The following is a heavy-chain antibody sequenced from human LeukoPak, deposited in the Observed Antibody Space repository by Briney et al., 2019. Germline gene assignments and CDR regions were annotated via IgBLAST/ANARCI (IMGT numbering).Heavy chain of an antibody. Sequence: GGSLRLSCAASGFTVSSNYMSWVRQAPGKGLEWVSSITSSSAYIYYADSVKGRFTISRDNAKNSLYLQMNSLRAEDTAVYYCGSTVREGEDQWGQGTLVTVSS. V-gene: IGHV3-21*04. CDR3: GSTVREGEDQ. D-gene: IGHD3-10*01. J-gene: IGHJ4*02. CDR1: GFTVSSNY. CDR2: ITSSSAYI.